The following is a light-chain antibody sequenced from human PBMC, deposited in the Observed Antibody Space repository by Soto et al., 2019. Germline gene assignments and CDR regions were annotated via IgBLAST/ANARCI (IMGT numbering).Light chain of an antibody. J-gene: IGLJ1*01. Sequence: QSVLTQPASVSGSPGQSITISCTGTSSDVGGYNYVSWYQQLPGKAPKLVIYDVSNRPSGVSNRFSSSKSGNTASLIISGLQAEDEADYYCSSYTSSFTRVFGTGTKLTVL. CDR3: SSYTSSFTRV. V-gene: IGLV2-14*01. CDR1: SSDVGGYNY. CDR2: DVS.